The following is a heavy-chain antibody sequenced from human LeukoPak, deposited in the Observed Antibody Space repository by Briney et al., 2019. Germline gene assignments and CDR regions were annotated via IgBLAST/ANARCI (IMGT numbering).Heavy chain of an antibody. Sequence: SETLSLTCTVSGGSISSYYWSWIRQPPGKGLEWIGYIYYSGSTNYNPSLKSRVTISADTSKNQFSLKLSSVTAADTAVYYCARRGSYYRGSYFDYWGQGTLVTVSS. J-gene: IGHJ4*02. CDR2: IYYSGST. CDR1: GGSISSYY. V-gene: IGHV4-59*08. CDR3: ARRGSYYRGSYFDY. D-gene: IGHD1-26*01.